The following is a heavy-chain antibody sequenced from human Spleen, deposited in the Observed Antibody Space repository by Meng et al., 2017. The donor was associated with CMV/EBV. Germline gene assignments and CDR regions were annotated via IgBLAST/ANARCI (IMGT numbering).Heavy chain of an antibody. D-gene: IGHD3-22*01. J-gene: IGHJ4*02. V-gene: IGHV2-5*02. CDR2: IYWDDDK. CDR1: GFSLSTGGVG. CDR3: AHTLYYYDSSGYYHY. Sequence: QTTLTQSGPTLVDPTRALTLNCSFSGFSLSTGGVGVGWLRQPPGKALEWLALIYWDDDKRYSPSLKSRLTITKDTSKNQVVLTMTNMDPVDTATYYCAHTLYYYDSSGYYHYWGQGTLVTVSS.